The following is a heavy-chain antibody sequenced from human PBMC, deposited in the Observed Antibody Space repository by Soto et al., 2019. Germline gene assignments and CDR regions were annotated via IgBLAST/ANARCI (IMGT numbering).Heavy chain of an antibody. CDR2: ISGSGDST. CDR3: AKSIGRWAYYFDY. Sequence: TGGSLRLSCASSGFTFSSYAMSWVRQAPGKGLEWVSAISGSGDSTYYADSVKGRFTISRDNSKNTLYLQMNSLRAEDTAVYYCAKSIGRWAYYFDYWGQGTLVTVSS. V-gene: IGHV3-23*01. D-gene: IGHD1-26*01. CDR1: GFTFSSYA. J-gene: IGHJ4*02.